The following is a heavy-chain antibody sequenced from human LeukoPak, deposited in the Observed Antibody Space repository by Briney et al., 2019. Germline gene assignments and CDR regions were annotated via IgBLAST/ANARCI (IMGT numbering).Heavy chain of an antibody. V-gene: IGHV4-59*01. J-gene: IGHJ6*02. Sequence: SETLSLTCTVSGGSISSYYWSWIRQPPGKGLEWIGYIYYSGSTNYNPSLKSRVTISVDTSKNQFSLKLSSVTAADTAVYYCARGCSSTSCYPYYYYYGMDVWGQGTTVTVSS. CDR1: GGSISSYY. CDR2: IYYSGST. CDR3: ARGCSSTSCYPYYYYYGMDV. D-gene: IGHD2-2*01.